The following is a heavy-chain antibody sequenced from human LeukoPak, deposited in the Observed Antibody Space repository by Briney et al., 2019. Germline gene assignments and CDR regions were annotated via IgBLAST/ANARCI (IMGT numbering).Heavy chain of an antibody. Sequence: SETLSLTCTVSGGSISSGAYYGPWLGKPTGRSWGGIGRIYSSGSANSNPSLESRVTLSVDASKNQFSLNLGPVTAADTAVYYCAAGVNSGLRGIDSWGRGMLVTVSS. CDR1: GGSISSGAYY. D-gene: IGHD4-23*01. CDR3: AAGVNSGLRGIDS. J-gene: IGHJ4*02. V-gene: IGHV4-61*02. CDR2: IYSSGSA.